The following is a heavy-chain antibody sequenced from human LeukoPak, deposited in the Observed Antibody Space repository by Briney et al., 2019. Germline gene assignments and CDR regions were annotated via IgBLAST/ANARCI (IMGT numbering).Heavy chain of an antibody. CDR3: ARDNTPYDTGAFDI. CDR2: INPNSGGT. Sequence: ASVKVSFTASGYTFTGYYMHWVRQAPGQGLEWMGWINPNSGGTNYAQKFQGRVTMTRDTSISTAYMELSRLRSDDTAVYYCARDNTPYDTGAFDIWGQGTMVTVSS. J-gene: IGHJ3*02. D-gene: IGHD3-22*01. CDR1: GYTFTGYY. V-gene: IGHV1-2*02.